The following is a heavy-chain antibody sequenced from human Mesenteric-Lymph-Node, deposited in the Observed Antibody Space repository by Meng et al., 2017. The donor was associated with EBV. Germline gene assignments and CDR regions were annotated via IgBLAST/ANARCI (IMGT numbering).Heavy chain of an antibody. V-gene: IGHV6-1*02. Sequence: QVQLKQSGPGLVKPSQTLSLTCAISGDSVSNTNVAWNWIRQSPSRGLEWLGRTYYRSKWYNEYAQSVKGRITINPDTSKSEFSLQLNSVTPDDTAVYYCSRESWRAFDYWGQGTLVTVSS. CDR3: SRESWRAFDY. CDR2: TYYRSKWYN. J-gene: IGHJ4*02. CDR1: GDSVSNTNVA.